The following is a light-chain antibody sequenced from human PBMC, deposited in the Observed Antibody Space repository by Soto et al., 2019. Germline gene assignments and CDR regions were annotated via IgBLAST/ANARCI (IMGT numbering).Light chain of an antibody. CDR2: PAS. J-gene: IGKJ2*01. Sequence: DIQLPQSPSFLSASVGDRVTVTCRASQTINDYLAWFQKKEGKAPELLIYPASTLQGGVTSRFSGHGSRIEFKRTNSSLQPEDFAPYYCQQLRAYPHTFGQGTKLEI. V-gene: IGKV1-9*01. CDR3: QQLRAYPHT. CDR1: QTINDY.